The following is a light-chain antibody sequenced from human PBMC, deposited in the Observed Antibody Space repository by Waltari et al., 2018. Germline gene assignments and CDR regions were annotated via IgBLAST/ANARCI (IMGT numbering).Light chain of an antibody. CDR1: SSDIGSYDL. CDR3: CSYGGTTNWM. V-gene: IGLV2-23*02. Sequence: QSALTQPASVSGSPGQSITISCTGTSSDIGSYDLVSWYLLLPGKAPKLLISEVSQRPSGVSTRFSGSKSGNTASLTISGLQAEDEADYYCCSYGGTTNWMFGGGTRLTV. CDR2: EVS. J-gene: IGLJ3*02.